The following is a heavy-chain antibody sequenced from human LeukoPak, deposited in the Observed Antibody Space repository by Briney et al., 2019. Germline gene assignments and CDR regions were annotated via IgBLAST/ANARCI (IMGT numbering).Heavy chain of an antibody. J-gene: IGHJ4*02. CDR2: INPSGGST. D-gene: IGHD1-26*01. CDR3: AREKYSGTPTTGEGGFDY. CDR1: GYTFTSYY. Sequence: GASVKVSCKASGYTFTSYYMHWVRQAPGQGLEWMGIINPSGGSTSYAQKLQGRVTMTRDTSTSTVYMELSSLRSEDTAVYYCAREKYSGTPTTGEGGFDYWGQGTLVTVSS. V-gene: IGHV1-46*03.